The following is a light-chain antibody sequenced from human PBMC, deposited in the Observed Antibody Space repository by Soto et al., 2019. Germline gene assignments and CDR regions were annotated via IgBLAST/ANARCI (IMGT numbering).Light chain of an antibody. CDR3: QHFGGTTFT. CDR2: DAS. J-gene: IGKJ5*01. CDR1: QSVSSSY. Sequence: GERATLSCRASQSVSSSYLAWYQQKPGQAPRLLISDASNRAADIPDRFSGSGSGTHFTLTISRLEPGDFAVYYCQHFGGTTFTFGQGTRLEIK. V-gene: IGKV3-20*01.